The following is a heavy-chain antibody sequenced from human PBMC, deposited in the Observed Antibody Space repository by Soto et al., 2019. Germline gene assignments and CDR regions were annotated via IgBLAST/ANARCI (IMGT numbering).Heavy chain of an antibody. V-gene: IGHV4-39*07. J-gene: IGHJ5*02. CDR1: GGSISASSYY. CDR2: MDYSGST. Sequence: SEPLSLTCTVSGGSISASSYYWGWIRQPPGKGLEWIGSMDYSGSTYYNPSLKSRVTISVDRSKNQFSLKLSSVTAADTAVYYCARVPSPWGQGTLVTVS. CDR3: ARVPSP.